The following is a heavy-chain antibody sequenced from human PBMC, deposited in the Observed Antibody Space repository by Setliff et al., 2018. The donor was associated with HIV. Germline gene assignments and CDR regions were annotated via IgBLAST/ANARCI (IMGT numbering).Heavy chain of an antibody. Sequence: PSETLSLTCTVSGGSISSGDYYWSWIRQHPGKGLEWIGYVSYSGSTYYNPSLESRVTISLDTANNHFSLNLRSVTAADTAVYYCSRQQLDGFRYKYYYMDVWGKGTTVTVSS. D-gene: IGHD6-13*01. V-gene: IGHV4-31*03. CDR3: SRQQLDGFRYKYYYMDV. CDR2: VSYSGST. CDR1: GGSISSGDYY. J-gene: IGHJ6*03.